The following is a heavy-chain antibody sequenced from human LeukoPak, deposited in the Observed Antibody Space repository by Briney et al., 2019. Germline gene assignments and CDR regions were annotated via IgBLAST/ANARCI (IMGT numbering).Heavy chain of an antibody. CDR1: GVTFSSYN. CDR2: ITSTGTYR. D-gene: IGHD1-26*01. CDR3: ARDPYSGSYGDSYYYYMDV. V-gene: IGHV3-21*01. J-gene: IGHJ6*03. Sequence: GGSLRLSCAASGVTFSSYNMNCVRQAPGKGREWVSAITSTGTYRFYADSVKGRFTISRDNSKTSLYLQMISLRAEDTAIYYCARDPYSGSYGDSYYYYMDVWGKGTTVTISS.